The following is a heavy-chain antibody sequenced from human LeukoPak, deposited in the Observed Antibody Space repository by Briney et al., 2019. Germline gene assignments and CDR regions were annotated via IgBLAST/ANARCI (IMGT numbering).Heavy chain of an antibody. CDR1: GGSISSGGYY. CDR3: ARDFGRFTAYGMDV. D-gene: IGHD2-15*01. V-gene: IGHV4-31*03. J-gene: IGHJ6*02. CDR2: IYYSGST. Sequence: SETLSLTCTVSGGSISSGGYYWSWIRQHPGKGLEWIGYIYYSGSTYYNPSLKSRVTISVDTSKNQFSLKLSSVTAADTAVYYCARDFGRFTAYGMDVWGQGTTVTASS.